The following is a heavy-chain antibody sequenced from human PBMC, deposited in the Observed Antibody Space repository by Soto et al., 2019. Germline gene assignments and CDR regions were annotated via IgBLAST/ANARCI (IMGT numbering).Heavy chain of an antibody. J-gene: IGHJ4*02. CDR2: ISWDGGST. CDR1: GFTFDDYS. Sequence: GGSLRLSCAASGFTFDDYSMHWVRQAPGKGLEWVSLISWDGGSTYYADSVKGRFTISRDNSKNSLYLQMNSLTAEDTAFYFCGKDGAVRDHTNLDYWGQGA. D-gene: IGHD2-8*01. CDR3: GKDGAVRDHTNLDY. V-gene: IGHV3-43*01.